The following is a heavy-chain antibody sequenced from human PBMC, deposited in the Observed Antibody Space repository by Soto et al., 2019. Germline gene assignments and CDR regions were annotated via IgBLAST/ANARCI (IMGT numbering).Heavy chain of an antibody. CDR2: INGGTGQT. CDR3: ARGKGMEENYYYYGLDI. V-gene: IGHV1-18*01. Sequence: ASVKVSCKASGYTFTSYGISWLRQAPGQGLEWMGWINGGTGQTKHSQRFQGRVNITRDTSASTAYMELSSLRSEDTAVYYCARGKGMEENYYYYGLDIWGQGTTVTVSS. J-gene: IGHJ6*02. D-gene: IGHD1-1*01. CDR1: GYTFTSYG.